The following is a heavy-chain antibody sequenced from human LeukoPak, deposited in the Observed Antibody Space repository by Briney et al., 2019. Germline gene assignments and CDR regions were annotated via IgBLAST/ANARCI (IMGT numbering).Heavy chain of an antibody. CDR2: IYYTGST. Sequence: SETLSLTCTVSGASISSPIYYWGWIRQPPGKGLEWIGSIYYTGSTYYNPSLKSRVTISVDTSKNQFSLKLSSVTAADTAVYYCARHERQWDYYYMDVWGKGTTVTVSS. D-gene: IGHD6-19*01. CDR3: ARHERQWDYYYMDV. J-gene: IGHJ6*03. CDR1: GASISSPIYY. V-gene: IGHV4-39*01.